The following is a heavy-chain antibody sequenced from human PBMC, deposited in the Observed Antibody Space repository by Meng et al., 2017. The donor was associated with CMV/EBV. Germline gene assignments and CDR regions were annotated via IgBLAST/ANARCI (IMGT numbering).Heavy chain of an antibody. CDR1: GFTFSSYD. J-gene: IGHJ6*01. D-gene: IGHD2-15*01. Sequence: GESLKISCAASGFTFSSYDMHWVRQATGKGLEWVSAIGTAGDTYYPGSVKGRFTISRDNSKNTLYLQMNSLRAEDTAMYYCARVLEDVVVVVPNYYYGMDVWGQGTTVTVSS. CDR3: ARVLEDVVVVVPNYYYGMDV. CDR2: IGTAGDT. V-gene: IGHV3-13*01.